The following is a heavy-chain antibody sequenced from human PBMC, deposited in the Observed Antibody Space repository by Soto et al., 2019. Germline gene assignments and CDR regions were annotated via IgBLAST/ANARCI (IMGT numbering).Heavy chain of an antibody. CDR1: GFTFSGYA. D-gene: IGHD3-10*01. CDR3: VQFTVVDGSTMDD. CDR2: ITGDGTST. Sequence: GGSLSLSCTASGFTFSGYAMTWGRQAPGEGVEEVSSITGDGTSTYYTDSVKGRIIISIDKSNNTVSLKLNSLRAADTAVYYCVQFTVVDGSTMDDWGHGTLVTFSS. V-gene: IGHV3-23*01. J-gene: IGHJ4*01.